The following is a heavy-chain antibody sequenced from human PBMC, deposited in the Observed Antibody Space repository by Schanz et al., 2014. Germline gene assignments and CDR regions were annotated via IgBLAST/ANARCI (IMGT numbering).Heavy chain of an antibody. CDR1: GFTFTNYA. CDR2: ITGASDHI. CDR3: AKGRFGELSAFDI. Sequence: DVQLLESGGGLVQPGGSLRLSCAASGFTFTNYAISWVRQAPGKGLEWVSGITGASDHIDYAESVKGRFTISRDNSKNTLYLQMNSLRAEDTAVYYCAKGRFGELSAFDIWGQGTMVTVSS. D-gene: IGHD3-10*01. J-gene: IGHJ3*02. V-gene: IGHV3-23*01.